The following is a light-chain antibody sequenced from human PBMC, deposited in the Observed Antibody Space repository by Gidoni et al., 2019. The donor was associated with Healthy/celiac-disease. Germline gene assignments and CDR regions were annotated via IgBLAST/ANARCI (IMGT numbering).Light chain of an antibody. J-gene: IGLJ3*02. Sequence: QSALTQPASVSGSPGQSITISCTGTSSDVGSYNLVSWYQQHTGKAPKLMIYEGSKRPSGVSNRFSGSKSGNTASLTISGLQAEDEADYYCCSYAGSSTLGVFGGGTKLTV. CDR2: EGS. V-gene: IGLV2-23*01. CDR1: SSDVGSYNL. CDR3: CSYAGSSTLGV.